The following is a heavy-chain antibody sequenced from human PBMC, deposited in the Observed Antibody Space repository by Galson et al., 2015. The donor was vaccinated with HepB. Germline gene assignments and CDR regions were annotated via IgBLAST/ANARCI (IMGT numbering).Heavy chain of an antibody. J-gene: IGHJ4*02. CDR3: AKVDSGFFWSGPLDY. D-gene: IGHD3-3*01. Sequence: SLRLSCAASGFTFSSYAMSWVRQAPGKGLEWVSAISGSGGSTYYADSVKGRFTISRDNSKNTLYLQMNSLRAEDTAVYYCAKVDSGFFWSGPLDYWGQGTLVTVSS. CDR2: ISGSGGST. CDR1: GFTFSSYA. V-gene: IGHV3-23*01.